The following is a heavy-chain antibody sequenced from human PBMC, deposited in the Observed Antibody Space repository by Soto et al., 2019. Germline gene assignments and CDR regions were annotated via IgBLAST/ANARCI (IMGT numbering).Heavy chain of an antibody. CDR3: AKGYHKNQQLVQRNWFDP. V-gene: IGHV1-18*01. CDR1: GYTFTSYG. CDR2: ISAYNGNT. J-gene: IGHJ5*02. D-gene: IGHD6-13*01. Sequence: ASVKVSCKASGYTFTSYGISWVRQAPGQGLEWMGWISAYNGNTNYAQKLQGRVTMTTDTSTSTAYMELRSLRAEDTAVYYCAKGYHKNQQLVQRNWFDPWGQGTLVTVSS.